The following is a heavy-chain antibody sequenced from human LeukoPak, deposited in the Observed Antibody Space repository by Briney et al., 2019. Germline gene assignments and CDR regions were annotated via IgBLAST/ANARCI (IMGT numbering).Heavy chain of an antibody. CDR2: IYWDDDK. CDR3: AHTIAAAGGSLIDY. CDR1: GFSLSTSGLG. Sequence: SGPTLVNPTQTLTLTCTFSGFSLSTSGLGVGWIRQPPGKALEWLALIYWDDDKRYSPSLKNRLTITKDTSKNQVVLTMTNMDPVDTATYYCAHTIAAAGGSLIDYWGQGTLVTVSS. D-gene: IGHD6-13*01. J-gene: IGHJ4*02. V-gene: IGHV2-5*02.